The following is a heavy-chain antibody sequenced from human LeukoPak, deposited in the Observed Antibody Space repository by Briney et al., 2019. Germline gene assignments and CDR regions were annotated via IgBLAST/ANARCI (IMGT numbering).Heavy chain of an antibody. Sequence: PGGSLRLSCAASGFTFSSYAMSWVRQAPGKGLERVSAISGSGGSTYYADSVKGRFTISRDNSKNTLYLQMNSLRAEDTAVYYCAKDAVAPQYYDILTGYYRFNWFDPWGQGTLVTVSS. CDR1: GFTFSSYA. CDR3: AKDAVAPQYYDILTGYYRFNWFDP. D-gene: IGHD3-9*01. J-gene: IGHJ5*02. CDR2: ISGSGGST. V-gene: IGHV3-23*01.